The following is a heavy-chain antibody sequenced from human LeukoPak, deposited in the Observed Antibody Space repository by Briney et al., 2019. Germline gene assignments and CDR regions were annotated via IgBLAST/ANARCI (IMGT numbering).Heavy chain of an antibody. CDR2: INPNSGGA. J-gene: IGHJ4*02. D-gene: IGHD2-15*01. Sequence: ASVKVSCKASGYTFTGYYMHWVRQAPGQGLEWMGWINPNSGGANYAQKFQGRVTMTRDTSISTAYMELSRLRSDDTAVYYCARDSSYCSGGSCYPRDYWGQGTLVTVSS. V-gene: IGHV1-2*02. CDR3: ARDSSYCSGGSCYPRDY. CDR1: GYTFTGYY.